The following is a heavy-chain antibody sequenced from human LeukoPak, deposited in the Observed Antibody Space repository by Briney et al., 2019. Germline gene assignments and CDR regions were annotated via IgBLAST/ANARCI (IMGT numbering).Heavy chain of an antibody. CDR3: ARGGIGYDILAAHY. CDR2: MNPNSGNT. CDR1: GYTFTSYD. D-gene: IGHD3-9*01. J-gene: IGHJ4*02. V-gene: IGHV1-8*01. Sequence: GASVKVSCKASGYTFTSYDINWVRQATGQGLEWMGWMNPNSGNTGYAQKFEGRVTMTRNTYISTAYMELSSLRSEDTAVYYCARGGIGYDILAAHYWGQGTLVTVSS.